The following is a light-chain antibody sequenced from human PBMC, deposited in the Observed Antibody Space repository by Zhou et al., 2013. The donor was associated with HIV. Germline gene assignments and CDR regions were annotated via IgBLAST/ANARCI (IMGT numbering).Light chain of an antibody. CDR2: DAS. V-gene: IGKV3D-15*01. CDR1: QSVRIN. Sequence: EVAMTQSPATLSVSPGERVTLSCRASQSVRINLAWYQQKPGQPPRLVIYDASNRAPGIPARFSGSGSGQSSLSPSAACSLKYFAVYYCQQYGSSPLTFGGGTKVELK. J-gene: IGKJ4*01. CDR3: QQYGSSPLT.